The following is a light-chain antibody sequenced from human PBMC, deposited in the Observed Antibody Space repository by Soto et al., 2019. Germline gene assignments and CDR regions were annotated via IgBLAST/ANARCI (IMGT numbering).Light chain of an antibody. CDR2: DVS. Sequence: QSVLTQPASVSGSPGQSITISCTGASGDVGAYNYVSWYQHHPGKAPKLIISDVSIRPSGVSDRFSGSKSGNTASLTISGLQAEDEADYYSSSYTTSSTQVFGTGTKLSVL. CDR3: SSYTTSSTQV. CDR1: SGDVGAYNY. J-gene: IGLJ1*01. V-gene: IGLV2-14*01.